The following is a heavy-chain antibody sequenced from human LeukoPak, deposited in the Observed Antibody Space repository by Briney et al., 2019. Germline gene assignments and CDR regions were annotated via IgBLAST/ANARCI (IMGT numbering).Heavy chain of an antibody. D-gene: IGHD1-26*01. CDR1: GYTFTGCY. CDR2: INPNSGGT. CDR3: ARDQGGAQPHDY. V-gene: IGHV1-2*02. J-gene: IGHJ4*02. Sequence: ASVKVSCKASGYTFTGCYMHWVRQAPGQGLEWMGWINPNSGGTNYAQKFQGRVTMTRDTSISTAYMELSRLRSDDTAVYYCARDQGGAQPHDYWGQGTLVTVSS.